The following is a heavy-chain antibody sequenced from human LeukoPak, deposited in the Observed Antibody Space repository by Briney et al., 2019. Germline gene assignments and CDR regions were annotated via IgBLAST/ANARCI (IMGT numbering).Heavy chain of an antibody. V-gene: IGHV3-30*02. CDR3: AKDAHSLYGGKRDYYFDQ. D-gene: IGHD4-23*01. CDR1: GFTFVSYG. Sequence: GGSLRLSCAASGFTFVSYGMHWVRQAPGKGLEWVTFIRYDGSDKDYADSVEGRFTISRDNSKNTFYLQMNSLRREDTAVYYCAKDAHSLYGGKRDYYFDQRGQGTLVTVSS. J-gene: IGHJ4*02. CDR2: IRYDGSDK.